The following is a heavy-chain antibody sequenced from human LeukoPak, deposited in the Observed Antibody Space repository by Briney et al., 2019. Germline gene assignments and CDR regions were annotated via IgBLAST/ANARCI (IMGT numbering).Heavy chain of an antibody. CDR2: MTSTSTI. Sequence: PGGSLRLSCAASGFTFSSYSMNWVRQAPGKGLEWVATMTSTSTIYYADSVKGRFTISRDNAKNSVYLQMNSLRVEDTAVYYCARGHLDILYWGQGTLVTVSS. D-gene: IGHD3/OR15-3a*01. V-gene: IGHV3-69-1*01. CDR1: GFTFSSYS. CDR3: ARGHLDILY. J-gene: IGHJ4*02.